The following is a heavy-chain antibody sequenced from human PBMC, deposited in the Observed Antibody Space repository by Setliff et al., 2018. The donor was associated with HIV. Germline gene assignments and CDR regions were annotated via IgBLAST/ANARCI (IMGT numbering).Heavy chain of an antibody. Sequence: GGSLRLSCAASGFTFDDYTMHWVRQAPGKGLEWVSLISWDGGSTYYADSVKGRFAISRDNSKNSLYLQMNSLRTEDIALYYCAKEGGALPWAMDVWGQGTTVTVSS. V-gene: IGHV3-43*01. D-gene: IGHD3-10*01. CDR1: GFTFDDYT. CDR2: ISWDGGST. CDR3: AKEGGALPWAMDV. J-gene: IGHJ6*02.